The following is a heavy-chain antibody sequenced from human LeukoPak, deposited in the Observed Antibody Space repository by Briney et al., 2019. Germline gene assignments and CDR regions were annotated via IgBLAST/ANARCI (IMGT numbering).Heavy chain of an antibody. CDR3: AELGITMIGGV. J-gene: IGHJ6*04. Sequence: GGSLRLSSAASGFTFSNYAIHWVRQAPGKGLEWVAVISNDGSKKYYADSVKGRFTISRDNAKNSLYLQMNSLRAEDTAVYYCAELGITMIGGVWGKGTTVTISS. CDR2: ISNDGSKK. V-gene: IGHV3-30*07. D-gene: IGHD3-10*02. CDR1: GFTFSNYA.